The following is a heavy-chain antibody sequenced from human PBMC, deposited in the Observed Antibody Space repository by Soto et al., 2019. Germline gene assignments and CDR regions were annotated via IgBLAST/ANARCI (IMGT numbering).Heavy chain of an antibody. Sequence: SETLSLTCTVSGGSISSGGYYWSWIRQHPGKGLEWIGYIYYSGSTYYNPSLKSRVTISVDTSKNQFSLKLSSVTAADTAVYYCARPYSGYEYYYYGMDVWGQGTAVTVSS. CDR2: IYYSGST. V-gene: IGHV4-31*03. CDR3: ARPYSGYEYYYYGMDV. J-gene: IGHJ6*02. CDR1: GGSISSGGYY. D-gene: IGHD5-12*01.